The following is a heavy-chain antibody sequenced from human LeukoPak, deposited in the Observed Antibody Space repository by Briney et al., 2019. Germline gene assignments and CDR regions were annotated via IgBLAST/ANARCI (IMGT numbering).Heavy chain of an antibody. CDR2: IKQDGSEK. CDR1: GFTFSNYW. Sequence: GGSLRLSCAASGFTFSNYWMSWVRQAPGKGLEWVANIKQDGSEKYYVDSVKGQFTISRDNAKNSLYLQMNSLRAEDTAVYYCASGVHYFDYWGQGTLVTASS. V-gene: IGHV3-7*01. D-gene: IGHD3-10*01. J-gene: IGHJ4*02. CDR3: ASGVHYFDY.